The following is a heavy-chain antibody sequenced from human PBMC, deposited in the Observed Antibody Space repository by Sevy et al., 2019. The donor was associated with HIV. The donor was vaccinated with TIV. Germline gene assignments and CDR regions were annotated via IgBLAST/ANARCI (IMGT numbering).Heavy chain of an antibody. V-gene: IGHV3-23*01. D-gene: IGHD3-9*01. CDR1: GFTFSSYA. CDR3: AKEYYHILTGYSPNWFDP. J-gene: IGHJ5*02. Sequence: GGSLRLSCAASGFTFSSYAMSWVRQAPGKGLEWVSAISGSGGSTYYADSVKGRFTISRDNSKNTLYLQMNSLRAEDTAVYYCAKEYYHILTGYSPNWFDPWGQGTLVTVSS. CDR2: ISGSGGST.